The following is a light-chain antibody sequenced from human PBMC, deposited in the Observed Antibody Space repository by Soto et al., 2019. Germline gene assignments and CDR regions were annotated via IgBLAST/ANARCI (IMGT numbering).Light chain of an antibody. J-gene: IGKJ4*01. V-gene: IGKV3-15*01. CDR1: QSVSRS. CDR3: QQYNQWPVT. CDR2: GAS. Sequence: EIVMTQSPVTLSVSPGERVTLPCRASQSVSRSLAWYQQKPGKTPRILIYGASTRATGIPARFSGSGSGTEFTLTISSLQSEDFAVYYCQQYNQWPVTFGGGTKVEIK.